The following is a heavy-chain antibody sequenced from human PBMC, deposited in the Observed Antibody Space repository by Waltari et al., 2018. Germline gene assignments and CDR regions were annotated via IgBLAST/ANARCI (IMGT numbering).Heavy chain of an antibody. J-gene: IGHJ4*02. Sequence: VKLQESAPGLVKPSGTLSLPCAVSGESVTNNYWWSWVRQSPGRGLEWIGQIHGSGRTNYNPSLESRVTVSLDTSNNHFSLRVTSATAADTAVYFCARDRGRGLYLESWGQGTLVTVSP. CDR2: IHGSGRT. CDR3: ARDRGRGLYLES. CDR1: GESVTNNYW. D-gene: IGHD2-15*01. V-gene: IGHV4-4*02.